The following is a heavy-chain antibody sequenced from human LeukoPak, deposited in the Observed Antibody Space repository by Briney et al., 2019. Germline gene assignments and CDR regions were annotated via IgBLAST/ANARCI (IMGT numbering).Heavy chain of an antibody. CDR1: GYTFTSYD. D-gene: IGHD3-3*01. V-gene: IGHV1-8*01. CDR2: MNPNSGNT. CDR3: ARASTPVLRFLEWLDSSYYYYYYMDV. J-gene: IGHJ6*03. Sequence: ASVKVSCKASGYTFTSYDINWVRQATGQGLEWMGWMNPNSGNTVYAQKFQGRVTMTRNTSISTAYMELSSLRSEDTAVYYCARASTPVLRFLEWLDSSYYYYYYMDVWGKGTTVTVSS.